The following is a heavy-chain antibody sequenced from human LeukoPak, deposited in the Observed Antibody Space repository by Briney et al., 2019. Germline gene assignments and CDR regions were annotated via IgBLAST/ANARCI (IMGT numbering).Heavy chain of an antibody. V-gene: IGHV3-64D*06. CDR3: VKDFGRIRGTPDS. D-gene: IGHD1-26*01. CDR2: ISGSGNGGSR. Sequence: GGSLRLSCSASGFDFSIYTMYWVRQAPGKGPEYVSTISGSGNGGSRYYADSVKGRFTISRNDSKSIVYLQMNNLRSEDTAVYYCVKDFGRIRGTPDSWGQGTLVTVSS. CDR1: GFDFSIYT. J-gene: IGHJ4*02.